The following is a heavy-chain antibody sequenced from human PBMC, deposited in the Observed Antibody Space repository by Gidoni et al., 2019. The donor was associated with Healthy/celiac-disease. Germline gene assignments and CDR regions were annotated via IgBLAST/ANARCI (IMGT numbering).Heavy chain of an antibody. CDR1: GGSFSGYY. V-gene: IGHV4-34*01. CDR3: ARKTGIRGTFDY. CDR2: INHSGST. J-gene: IGHJ4*02. D-gene: IGHD1-20*01. Sequence: QVQLQQWGAGLLKPSETLSLTCAVYGGSFSGYYWSWIRQPPGKGLEWIGEINHSGSTNYNPSLKSRVTISVDTSKNQFSLKLSSVTAADTAVYYCARKTGIRGTFDYWGQGTLVTVSS.